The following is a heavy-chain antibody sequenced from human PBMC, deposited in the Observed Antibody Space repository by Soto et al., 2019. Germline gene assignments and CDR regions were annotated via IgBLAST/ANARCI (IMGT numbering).Heavy chain of an antibody. V-gene: IGHV3-23*01. D-gene: IGHD3-16*02. CDR1: GFTFINYG. CDR3: AKLSSLDDYFYYYHMDV. J-gene: IGHJ6*02. CDR2: ISASGGST. Sequence: GGSLRLSCVASGFTFINYGMSWVRQAPGKGLEWVSGISASGGSTYYADSVKGRFTTSRDNSKNTLYLQMNTLRAEDTAVYYCAKLSSLDDYFYYYHMDVWGQGTTVTVSS.